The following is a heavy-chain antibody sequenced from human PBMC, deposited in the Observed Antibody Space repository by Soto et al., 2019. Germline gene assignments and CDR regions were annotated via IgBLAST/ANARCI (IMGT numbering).Heavy chain of an antibody. CDR3: AKRQGTGLAAKNFDF. J-gene: IGHJ4*02. D-gene: IGHD2-15*01. Sequence: GGSLRLSCAASGFPFSNHAMSWVRQAPGKGLEWVSGINDGGDLIYYADSVKGRFSMSRDNSENMLYLQMTNLRAEDTAIYFCAKRQGTGLAAKNFDFWGQGTLVTVSS. CDR1: GFPFSNHA. CDR2: INDGGDLI. V-gene: IGHV3-23*01.